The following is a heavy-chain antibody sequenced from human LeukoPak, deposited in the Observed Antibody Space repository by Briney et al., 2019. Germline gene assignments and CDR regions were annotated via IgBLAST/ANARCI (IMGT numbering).Heavy chain of an antibody. CDR3: ARLSTGPYGLGAFDI. Sequence: SETLSLTCTVSGGSISSYYWSWIRQPPGKGLEWIGNIYKSGSTNYNPSLKSRVTMLVDTSKNQFSLRLNSVTAADTAVYYCARLSTGPYGLGAFDIWGQGTMVTVSS. CDR1: GGSISSYY. D-gene: IGHD1-1*01. J-gene: IGHJ3*02. V-gene: IGHV4-59*08. CDR2: IYKSGST.